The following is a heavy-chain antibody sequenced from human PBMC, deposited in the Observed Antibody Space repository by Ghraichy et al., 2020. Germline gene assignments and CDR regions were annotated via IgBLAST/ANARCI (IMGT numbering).Heavy chain of an antibody. Sequence: GGSLRLSCVGSGFTLSNYGINWVRQSPGMGLEWVSYITSSGRTISYADSVKGRFTISRDNAQNSLYLQMNSLRDEDTAVYYCARASRVVRFFYYDGMDVWGQGTTVTVSS. CDR3: ARASRVVRFFYYDGMDV. J-gene: IGHJ6*02. D-gene: IGHD4-23*01. V-gene: IGHV3-48*02. CDR2: ITSSGRTI. CDR1: GFTLSNYG.